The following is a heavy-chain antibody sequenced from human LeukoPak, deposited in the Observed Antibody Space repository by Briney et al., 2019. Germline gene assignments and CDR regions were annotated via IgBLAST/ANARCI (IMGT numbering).Heavy chain of an antibody. Sequence: GESLKISCKGSGYSFTSYWIGWVRQMPGIGLEWMGIIYPGDSDTRYSPSFQGQVTISADKSISTAYLQWSSLKASDTAMYYCARGRWRGYSYGPGDAFDIWGQGTMVTVSS. CDR1: GYSFTSYW. CDR2: IYPGDSDT. CDR3: ARGRWRGYSYGPGDAFDI. V-gene: IGHV5-51*01. J-gene: IGHJ3*02. D-gene: IGHD5-18*01.